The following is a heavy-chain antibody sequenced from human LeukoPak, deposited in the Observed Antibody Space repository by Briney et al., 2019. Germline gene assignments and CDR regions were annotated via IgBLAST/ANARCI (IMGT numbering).Heavy chain of an antibody. V-gene: IGHV1-69*05. Sequence: SVKVSCKASGGTFSSYAVSWVRPAPGQGLEWMGGIIPMIGIANYAQKFQGRVTITTDESTSTAYMELSSLRSEDTAVYYCAGGVNCTNGVCYTHYFDYWGQGTLVTVSS. D-gene: IGHD2-8*01. CDR3: AGGVNCTNGVCYTHYFDY. CDR1: GGTFSSYA. J-gene: IGHJ4*02. CDR2: IIPMIGIA.